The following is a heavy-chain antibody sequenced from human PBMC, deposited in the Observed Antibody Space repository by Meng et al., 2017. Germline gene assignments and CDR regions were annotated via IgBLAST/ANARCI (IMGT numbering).Heavy chain of an antibody. CDR2: IYWDDDK. CDR3: ARPLPKYYDFWSGYYKSFGAFDI. CDR1: GFSLSTSGVG. V-gene: IGHV2-5*02. J-gene: IGHJ3*02. D-gene: IGHD3-3*01. Sequence: SGPTLVKPTQTLTLTCTFSGFSLSTSGVGVGWIPQPPGKALEWLALIYWDDDKRYSPSLKSRLTITKDTSKNQVVLTMTNMDPVDTATYYCARPLPKYYDFWSGYYKSFGAFDIWGQGTMVTVSS.